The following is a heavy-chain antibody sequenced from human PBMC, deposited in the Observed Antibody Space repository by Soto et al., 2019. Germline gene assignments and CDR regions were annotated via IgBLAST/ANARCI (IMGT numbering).Heavy chain of an antibody. J-gene: IGHJ4*02. CDR1: GFTSRGFW. V-gene: IGHV3-7*05. CDR2: IKEDATQK. CDR3: TRDHF. Sequence: EGQLVQSGGGLVQPGGSLRLSCVGSGFTSRGFWMGWVRQAPGKGLEWVANIKEDATQKNYVDSVRSRFTISRDTATISLYLQMNSLRADDTAVYYCTRDHFWGQGTLVTVSS.